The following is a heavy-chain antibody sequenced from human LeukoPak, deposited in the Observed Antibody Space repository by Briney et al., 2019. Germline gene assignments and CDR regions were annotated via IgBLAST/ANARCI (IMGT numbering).Heavy chain of an antibody. CDR1: GITVSANY. D-gene: IGHD6-6*01. V-gene: IGHV3-66*01. J-gene: IGHJ4*02. CDR3: ARGWSSSSYFGY. CDR2: ISSGGGT. Sequence: GGSLRLSCAASGITVSANYWNWVRQAPGKGLEWVSVISSGGGTSYADSVKGRFTISRDNSKNTLYLQMNSLRAEDTAVYYCARGWSSSSYFGYWGQGTLVTVSS.